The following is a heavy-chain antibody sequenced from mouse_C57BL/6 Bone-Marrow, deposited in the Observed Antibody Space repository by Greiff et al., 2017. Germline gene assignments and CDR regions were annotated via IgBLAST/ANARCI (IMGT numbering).Heavy chain of an antibody. V-gene: IGHV1-53*01. Sequence: VQLQQSGTELVKPGASVKLSCKASGYTFTSYWMHWVKQRPGQGLEWIGNINPSNGGTNYNEKFKSKATLTVDKSSRTAYMQLSSLTSEDSAVYYCARGATMVTTRGFAYWGQGTLVTVSA. CDR1: GYTFTSYW. J-gene: IGHJ3*01. D-gene: IGHD2-2*01. CDR2: INPSNGGT. CDR3: ARGATMVTTRGFAY.